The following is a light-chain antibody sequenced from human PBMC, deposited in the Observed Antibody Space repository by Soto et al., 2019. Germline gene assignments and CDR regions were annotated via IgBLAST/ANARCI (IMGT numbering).Light chain of an antibody. V-gene: IGLV2-14*01. CDR1: SSDVGGYNY. CDR3: SSYTSSSTYVV. Sequence: QSALTQPASVSVSPGQSITISCTGTSSDVGGYNYVSWYQQHPGKAPKLMIYDVSNRPSGVSNRFSGSKSGNTASLTISGLQAEDGADYYCSSYTSSSTYVVFGGGTQLTVL. CDR2: DVS. J-gene: IGLJ2*01.